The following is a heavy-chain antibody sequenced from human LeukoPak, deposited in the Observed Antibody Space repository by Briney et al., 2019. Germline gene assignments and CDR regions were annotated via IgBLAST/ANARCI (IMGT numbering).Heavy chain of an antibody. V-gene: IGHV3-48*04. J-gene: IGHJ4*02. Sequence: GGSLRLSCAASGFTFSSYSMNWVRQAPGKGLEWVSYISSSSSTIYYADSVKGRFTISRDNAKNSLYLQMNSLRAEDTAVYYCARPFSTYYYDSSGYYYFDYWGQGTLVTVSS. CDR2: ISSSSSTI. CDR1: GFTFSSYS. D-gene: IGHD3-22*01. CDR3: ARPFSTYYYDSSGYYYFDY.